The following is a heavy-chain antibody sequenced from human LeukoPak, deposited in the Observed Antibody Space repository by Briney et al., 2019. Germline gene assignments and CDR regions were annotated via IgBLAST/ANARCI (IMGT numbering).Heavy chain of an antibody. CDR3: ARAPYYSPLYCSSASCYSFNGLDI. Sequence: SETLSLTCTVSGGSISNGDYYWSRIRQPPGKGLEWIGFIYYSGTMYYNPSPKSRLTLTVEPSQNQFSLKLSSVTAADTAVYYCARAPYYSPLYCSSASCYSFNGLDIWGQGTKVTVSS. CDR1: GGSISNGDYY. V-gene: IGHV4-30-4*08. D-gene: IGHD2-2*02. CDR2: IYYSGTM. J-gene: IGHJ3*02.